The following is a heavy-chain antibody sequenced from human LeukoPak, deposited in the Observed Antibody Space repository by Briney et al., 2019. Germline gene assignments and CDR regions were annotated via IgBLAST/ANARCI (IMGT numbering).Heavy chain of an antibody. J-gene: IGHJ4*02. CDR3: AGSSDITMVRGVISY. CDR1: GGSISSGGYS. CDR2: IYHSGST. D-gene: IGHD3-10*01. V-gene: IGHV4-30-2*01. Sequence: SETLSLTCAVSGGSISSGGYSWSWIRQPPGKGLEWIGYIYHSGSTYYNPSLKSRVTISVDRSKNQFSLKLSSVTAADTAVYYCAGSSDITMVRGVISYWGQGTLVTVSS.